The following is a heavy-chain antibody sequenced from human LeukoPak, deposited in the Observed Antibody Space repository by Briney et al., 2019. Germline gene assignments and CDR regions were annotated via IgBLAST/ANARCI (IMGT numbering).Heavy chain of an antibody. CDR3: ARATSEALEY. CDR2: IKEDGSEK. J-gene: IGHJ4*02. CDR1: GFTLSSYS. V-gene: IGHV3-7*04. Sequence: PGGSLRLSCAASGFTLSSYSMNWVRQAPGKGLEWVANIKEDGSEKYYVDSVKGRFTISRDNARKSVYLQMNSLRAEDTAVYYCARATSEALEYWGQGTLVTVSS.